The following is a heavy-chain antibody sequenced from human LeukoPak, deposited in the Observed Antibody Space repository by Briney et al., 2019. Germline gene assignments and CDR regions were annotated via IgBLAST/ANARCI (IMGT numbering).Heavy chain of an antibody. CDR1: GGSFSGYY. CDR3: AKSNGYGLIDI. CDR2: INHSGRT. D-gene: IGHD3-22*01. V-gene: IGHV4-34*01. J-gene: IGHJ3*02. Sequence: SETLSLTCAVYGGSFSGYYWSCIRQPPGKGLEWIGEINHSGRTNYNPSLESRVTISLDTSRNQFSLKLNSVTAADTAVYYCAKSNGYGLIDIWGQGTMVTVSS.